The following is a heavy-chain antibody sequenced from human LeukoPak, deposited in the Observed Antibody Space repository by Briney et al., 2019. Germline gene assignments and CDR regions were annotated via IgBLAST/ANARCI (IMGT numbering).Heavy chain of an antibody. Sequence: ASVKVSCKASGYTFTSYGISWVRQAPGQGLEWMGWISAYNGNTNYAQKLQGRVTMTTDTSTSTAYMELRSLRSDDTAVYYCARAAETYCVWGSYRFESYFDYWGQGTLVTVSS. CDR1: GYTFTSYG. D-gene: IGHD3-16*02. CDR2: ISAYNGNT. V-gene: IGHV1-18*01. CDR3: ARAAETYCVWGSYRFESYFDY. J-gene: IGHJ4*02.